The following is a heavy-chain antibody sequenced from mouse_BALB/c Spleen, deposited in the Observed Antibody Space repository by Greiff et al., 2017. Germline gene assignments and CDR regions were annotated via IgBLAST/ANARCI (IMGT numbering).Heavy chain of an antibody. Sequence: HVQLQQSGAELVRPGASVTLSCKASGYTFTDYEMHWVKQTPVHGLEWIGAIDPETGGTAYNQKFKGKATLTADKSSSTAYMELRSLTSEDSAVYYCASRGNYPYFDYWGQGTTLTVSS. J-gene: IGHJ2*01. CDR3: ASRGNYPYFDY. CDR1: GYTFTDYE. V-gene: IGHV1-15*01. D-gene: IGHD2-1*01. CDR2: IDPETGGT.